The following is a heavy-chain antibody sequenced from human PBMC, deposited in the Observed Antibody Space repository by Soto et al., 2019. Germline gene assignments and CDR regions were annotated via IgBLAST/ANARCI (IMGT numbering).Heavy chain of an antibody. V-gene: IGHV1-18*01. CDR2: ISAYNGNI. CDR1: GYDFTNYG. D-gene: IGHD3-9*01. Sequence: QVRLVQSGAEVKKPGASVKVSCKTYGYDFTNYGINWVRQAPGQGLEWLGWISAYNGNIVYAQNFRGRDTLTTDTATGSAYLELRSVGSDDTAVYYCARGHDILPGWKFDFWGQGTLVTVPS. J-gene: IGHJ5*01. CDR3: ARGHDILPGWKFDF.